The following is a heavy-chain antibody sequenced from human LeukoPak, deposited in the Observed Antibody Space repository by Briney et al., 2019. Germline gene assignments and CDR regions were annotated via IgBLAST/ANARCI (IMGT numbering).Heavy chain of an antibody. CDR3: ARVGRVGEWFDP. CDR2: IYTSGST. D-gene: IGHD1-26*01. CDR1: GGSISSYY. J-gene: IGHJ5*02. V-gene: IGHV4-4*07. Sequence: SETLSLTCTVSGGSISSYYWSWIRQPAGKGLEWIGRIYTSGSTNYNPSLKSRVTMSVDTSKSQFSLKLSSVTAADTAVYYCARVGRVGEWFDPWGQGTLVTVSS.